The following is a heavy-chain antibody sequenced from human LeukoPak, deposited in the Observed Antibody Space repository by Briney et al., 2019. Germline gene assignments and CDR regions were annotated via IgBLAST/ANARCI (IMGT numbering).Heavy chain of an antibody. J-gene: IGHJ6*02. V-gene: IGHV1-18*01. CDR3: ARDRPIFGVVIIPYYYGMDV. CDR2: ISAYNGNT. CDR1: GYTFTSYG. D-gene: IGHD3-3*01. Sequence: ASVKVSCKASGYTFTSYGISWVRQAPGRGLEWMGWISAYNGNTNYAQKLQGRVTMTTDTSTSTAYMELRSLRSDDTAVYYCARDRPIFGVVIIPYYYGMDVWGQGTTVTVSS.